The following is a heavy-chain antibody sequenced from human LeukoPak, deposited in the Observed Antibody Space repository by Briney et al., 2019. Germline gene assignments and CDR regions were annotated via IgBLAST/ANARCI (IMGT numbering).Heavy chain of an antibody. V-gene: IGHV5-51*01. J-gene: IGHJ4*02. CDR3: ARYNAGSLDF. Sequence: PGESLKISCKAYEYSFSTNWIGWVRQMPVKGLEWMGLIYPGDSQSKYSPSFQGHVTFSADTSRNTAYLQWNSLKASDTAMYYCARYNAGSLDFWGQGTMIYVSS. D-gene: IGHD3-10*01. CDR1: EYSFSTNW. CDR2: IYPGDSQS.